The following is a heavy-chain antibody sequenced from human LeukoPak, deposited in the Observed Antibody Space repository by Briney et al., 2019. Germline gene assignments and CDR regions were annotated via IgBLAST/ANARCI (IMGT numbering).Heavy chain of an antibody. CDR3: ARHGGGGESYPRVFDY. CDR2: IYYSGST. CDR1: GGSISPYY. J-gene: IGHJ4*02. V-gene: IGHV4-59*08. Sequence: SETLSLTCTASGGSISPYYWSWIRQPPGKGLEWIGYIYYSGSTNYNPSLKSRVIISVDTSKNQFSLKLNSVTAADTAMYYRARHGGGGESYPRVFDYWGRGNLVTVSS. D-gene: IGHD1-26*01.